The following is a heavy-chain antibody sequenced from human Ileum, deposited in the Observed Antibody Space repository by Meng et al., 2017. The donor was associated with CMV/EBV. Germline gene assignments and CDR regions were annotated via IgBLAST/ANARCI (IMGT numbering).Heavy chain of an antibody. CDR3: ARGRSQGSGYSSGLYERYFDD. CDR1: GYTFTTYD. CDR2: MNPNSGNT. J-gene: IGHJ4*02. D-gene: IGHD6-19*01. V-gene: IGHV1-8*01. Sequence: ASVKVSCKASGYTFTTYDVNWVRQAAGQGLEWMGWMNPNSGNTGYAQKFQGRVTMTRNTSISTAYMELISLRLEDTTVYYCARGRSQGSGYSSGLYERYFDDWGQGTLVTVSS.